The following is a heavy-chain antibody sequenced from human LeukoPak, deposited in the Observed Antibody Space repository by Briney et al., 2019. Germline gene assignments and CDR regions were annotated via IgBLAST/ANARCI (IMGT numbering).Heavy chain of an antibody. J-gene: IGHJ4*02. Sequence: PSETLSLTCTVSGGSISNYYWSWIRQPPGKGLEWIGYIYYTGRTNYNPSLKSRVTISVDTSKNQFSLTLTSVTAADTAVYFCARGFGYDFADYWGQGILVTVSS. D-gene: IGHD2-2*01. CDR2: IYYTGRT. CDR1: GGSISNYY. CDR3: ARGFGYDFADY. V-gene: IGHV4-59*08.